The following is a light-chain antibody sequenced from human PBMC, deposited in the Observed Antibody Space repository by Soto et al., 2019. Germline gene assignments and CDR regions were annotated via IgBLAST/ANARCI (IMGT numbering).Light chain of an antibody. CDR3: QAWDSSTVV. CDR1: KLGDKY. J-gene: IGLJ2*01. CDR2: QDS. Sequence: SYELTQSPSVSVSPGQTASITCSGGKLGDKYACWYQQKPGQSPELVIYQDSKRPSGIPERFSGSNSGNTATLTISGTQAMDEADYYCQAWDSSTVVFGGGTKLTVL. V-gene: IGLV3-1*01.